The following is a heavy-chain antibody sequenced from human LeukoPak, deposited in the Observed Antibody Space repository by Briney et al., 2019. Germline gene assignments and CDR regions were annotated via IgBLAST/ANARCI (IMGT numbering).Heavy chain of an antibody. J-gene: IGHJ5*02. V-gene: IGHV3-13*01. CDR1: GFTSSAFE. D-gene: IGHD3-9*01. CDR3: ARDLGTDTGYTNRFDL. Sequence: GGSLRLSCTASGFTSSAFEMHWVRQPTGEGLEWVSAIGNNFKTYYLDSVRGRFTISRENAKNSVYLQMNSLRAGDTAVYYCARDLGTDTGYTNRFDLWGRGTLVTVSS. CDR2: IGNNFKT.